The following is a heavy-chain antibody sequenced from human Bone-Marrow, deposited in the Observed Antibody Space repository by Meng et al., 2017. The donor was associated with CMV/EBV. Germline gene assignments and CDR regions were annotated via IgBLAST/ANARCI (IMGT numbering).Heavy chain of an antibody. Sequence: PETLSLTCTVSGYSISSGYYWGWIRQPPGKGLEWIGSIYHSGSTYYNPSLKSRVTISVDTSKNQFSLKLSSVTAADTAVYYCARDAVAAGLGDACDIWGQGKMVNV. CDR2: IYHSGST. CDR1: GYSISSGYY. V-gene: IGHV4-38-2*02. CDR3: ARDAVAAGLGDACDI. J-gene: IGHJ3*02. D-gene: IGHD6-13*01.